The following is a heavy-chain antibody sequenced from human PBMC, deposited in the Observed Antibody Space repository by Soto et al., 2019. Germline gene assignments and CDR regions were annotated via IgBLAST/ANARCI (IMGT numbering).Heavy chain of an antibody. J-gene: IGHJ5*02. CDR2: ITSSSYYI. CDR3: ASTILGVGGCDP. D-gene: IGHD3-3*01. Sequence: DGRLVESGGGLVKPGESLSLSCAASGFSFGPSTMIWVRQAPGKGLEWVSSITSSSYYIYYADSVKGRFTVSRDNAKNSLSLQMDSLRAEDTAVYYCASTILGVGGCDPWGQGTLVIVSS. CDR1: GFSFGPST. V-gene: IGHV3-21*01.